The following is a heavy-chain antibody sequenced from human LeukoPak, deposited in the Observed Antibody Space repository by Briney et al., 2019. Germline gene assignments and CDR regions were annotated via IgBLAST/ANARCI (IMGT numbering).Heavy chain of an antibody. CDR1: GFTFSSYA. CDR3: AKSQGATTQPPLDY. Sequence: GRSLRLSCAASGFTFSSYAMHWVRQAPGKGLEWVAVISYDGSNKYYADSVKGRFTISRDNSKNTLYLQMNSLRAEDTAVYYCAKSQGATTQPPLDYWGQGTLVTVSS. V-gene: IGHV3-30-3*02. D-gene: IGHD1-26*01. CDR2: ISYDGSNK. J-gene: IGHJ4*02.